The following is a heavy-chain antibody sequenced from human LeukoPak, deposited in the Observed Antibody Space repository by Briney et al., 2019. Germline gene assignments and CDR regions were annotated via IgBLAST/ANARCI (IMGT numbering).Heavy chain of an antibody. V-gene: IGHV4-34*01. CDR2: INHSGST. D-gene: IGHD5-18*01. Sequence: PSETLSLTCAAYGGSFSGYYWSWIRQPPGKGLEWIGEINHSGSTNYNPSLKSRVTISVDTSKNQLSLKLSSVTAADTAVYYCARVFGYSYGYRFDYWGQGTLVTVSS. CDR3: ARVFGYSYGYRFDY. J-gene: IGHJ4*02. CDR1: GGSFSGYY.